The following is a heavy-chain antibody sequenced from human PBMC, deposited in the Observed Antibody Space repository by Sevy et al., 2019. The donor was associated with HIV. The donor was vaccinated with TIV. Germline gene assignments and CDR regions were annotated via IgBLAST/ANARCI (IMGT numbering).Heavy chain of an antibody. J-gene: IGHJ4*02. V-gene: IGHV3-23*01. CDR2: NSGSGGST. CDR3: AKDPIFGVASPPDY. CDR1: GFTFRSYA. D-gene: IGHD3-3*01. Sequence: GGSLRLSCAASGFTFRSYAMSWVRQAPGKGLEWVSGNSGSGGSTYYADSVKGRFTISRDNSQNTLYLQMNSLRAEDTAVYYCAKDPIFGVASPPDYWGQGTLVTVSS.